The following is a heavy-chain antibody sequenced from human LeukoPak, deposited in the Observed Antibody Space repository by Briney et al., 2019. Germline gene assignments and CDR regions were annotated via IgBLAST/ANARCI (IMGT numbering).Heavy chain of an antibody. CDR1: GGSISSYH. V-gene: IGHV4-59*08. CDR2: IYDSGTT. Sequence: PSETLSLTCTVSGGSISSYHWSWIRQPPGKGLEWIGWIYDSGTTTYNPSLKSRITISVDTSKNQFSLRLSSVTAADTAVYYCARYSAIAARYFDYWGQGTLVTVSS. D-gene: IGHD6-6*01. J-gene: IGHJ4*02. CDR3: ARYSAIAARYFDY.